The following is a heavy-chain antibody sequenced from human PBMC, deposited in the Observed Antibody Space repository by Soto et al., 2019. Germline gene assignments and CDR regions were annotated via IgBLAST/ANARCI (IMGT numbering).Heavy chain of an antibody. J-gene: IGHJ3*02. CDR1: GYTFTSYG. V-gene: IGHV1-18*04. D-gene: IGHD1-26*01. Sequence: QVQLVQSGAEVKKPGASVKVSCKASGYTFTSYGISWVRQAPGQGLEWMGWIRAYNGNTNYAQKLQGRVTMTTDTTTSTAYMELRSLRSDDTAVYYCARERHSSGGKGADDAFDIWGQGTMVTVSS. CDR3: ARERHSSGGKGADDAFDI. CDR2: IRAYNGNT.